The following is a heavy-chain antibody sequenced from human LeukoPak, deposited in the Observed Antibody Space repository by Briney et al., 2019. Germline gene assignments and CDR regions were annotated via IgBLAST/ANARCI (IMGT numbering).Heavy chain of an antibody. D-gene: IGHD3-22*01. CDR1: GGSFSGYY. CDR3: ATLGFSSGYYYYFDH. Sequence: SETLSLTCAVYGGSFSGYYWSWIRQPPGKGLEWIGEINHSGSTNYNPSLKSRGTISVDTSKNQFSLKLSSVTAADTAVYYCATLGFSSGYYYYFDHWGQGTLVTVSS. J-gene: IGHJ4*02. V-gene: IGHV4-34*01. CDR2: INHSGST.